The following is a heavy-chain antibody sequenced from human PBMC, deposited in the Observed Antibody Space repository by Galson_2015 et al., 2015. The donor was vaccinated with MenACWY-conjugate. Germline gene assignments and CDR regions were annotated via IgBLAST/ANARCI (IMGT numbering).Heavy chain of an antibody. CDR3: TSPQYYYDNSGRDS. CDR1: GFTFSDSP. CDR2: IATKAGKYAA. V-gene: IGHV3-73*01. D-gene: IGHD3-22*01. Sequence: SLRLSCATSGFTFSDSPMFWIRQPPGKGLEWVGRIATKAGKYAAAYAASAEGRFSISRDDSRNTVYLQMTNLRHEGTAVYYCTSPQYYYDNSGRDSWGLGTLVTVSS. J-gene: IGHJ4*02.